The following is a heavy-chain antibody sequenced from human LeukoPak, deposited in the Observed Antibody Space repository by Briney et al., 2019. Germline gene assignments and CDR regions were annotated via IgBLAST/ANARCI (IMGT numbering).Heavy chain of an antibody. CDR3: ARGRSDYYGSGSYSS. J-gene: IGHJ5*02. V-gene: IGHV1-2*02. Sequence: ASVKVSCKASGYTFTGYYMHWVRQAPGQGLEWMGWINPNSGGTNYAQKFQGRVTMTRDTSISTAYMELSRLRSDDTAVYYCARGRSDYYGSGSYSSWGQGTLVTVSS. CDR2: INPNSGGT. D-gene: IGHD3-10*01. CDR1: GYTFTGYY.